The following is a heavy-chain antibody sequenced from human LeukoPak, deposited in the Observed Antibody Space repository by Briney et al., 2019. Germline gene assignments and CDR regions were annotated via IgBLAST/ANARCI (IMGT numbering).Heavy chain of an antibody. CDR2: IYYSGST. Sequence: SETLSLTCTVSGGSISSYYWSWIRQPPGKGLEWIGYIYYSGSTYYNPSLKSRVTISVDTSKNQFSLKLSSVTAADTAVYCCARDLRGYSDYWGQGTLVTVSS. J-gene: IGHJ4*02. CDR1: GGSISSYY. D-gene: IGHD5-24*01. V-gene: IGHV4-59*06. CDR3: ARDLRGYSDY.